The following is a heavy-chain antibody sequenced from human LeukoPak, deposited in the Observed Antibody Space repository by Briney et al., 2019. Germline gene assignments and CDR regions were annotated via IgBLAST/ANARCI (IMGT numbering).Heavy chain of an antibody. Sequence: ASVKVSCKASGYTFTGYYVHWVRQAPGQGLEWMGWINPNSAGTNYAQKLQGRVTMTTDTSTSTAYMELRSLRSDDTAVYYCARDRRYHYGSGSYRYHYYYYMDVWGKGTTVIVSS. CDR1: GYTFTGYY. V-gene: IGHV1-2*02. CDR3: ARDRRYHYGSGSYRYHYYYYMDV. J-gene: IGHJ6*03. CDR2: INPNSAGT. D-gene: IGHD3-10*01.